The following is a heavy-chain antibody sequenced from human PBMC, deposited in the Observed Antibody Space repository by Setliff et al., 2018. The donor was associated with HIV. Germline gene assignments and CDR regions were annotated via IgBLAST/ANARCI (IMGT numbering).Heavy chain of an antibody. D-gene: IGHD6-19*01. CDR1: GYILTELS. CDR2: FDPEEGET. V-gene: IGHV1-24*01. CDR3: STSPRGLGVAATGRRYLHH. J-gene: IGHJ1*01. Sequence: ASVKVSCKVSGYILTELSRHWVRQAPGKGLEWMEGFDPEEGETISAQKFQGRVTMTEDTSTDTAYMELRSLRSEDTAVYYCSTSPRGLGVAATGRRYLHHWGQGTLVTVSS.